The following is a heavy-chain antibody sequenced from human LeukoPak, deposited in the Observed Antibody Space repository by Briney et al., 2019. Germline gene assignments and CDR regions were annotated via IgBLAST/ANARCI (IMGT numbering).Heavy chain of an antibody. J-gene: IGHJ4*02. V-gene: IGHV3-43D*03. CDR3: ATTNYPYPMKGRFTPSRDNSKNSLYLQMNSLSAEDTALDYCAKDNERDSSGGGFDY. CDR1: GCSFDDYA. D-gene: IGHD3-16*01. Sequence: GGSLRLSCAASGCSFDDYAMRWVRQVPGQGLEWVSLICWVGGSTYYADSVKGIYTIARGSSKESLYLHMHRMRVVGTVSSFGATTNYPYPMKGRFTPSRDNSKNSLYLQMNSLSAEDTALDYCAKDNERDSSGGGFDYWGQGTLVTVSS. CDR2: ICWVGGST.